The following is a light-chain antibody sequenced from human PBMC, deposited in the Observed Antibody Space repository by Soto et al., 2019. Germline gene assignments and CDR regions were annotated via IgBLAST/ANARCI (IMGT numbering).Light chain of an antibody. V-gene: IGKV1-5*03. J-gene: IGKJ1*01. CDR2: KAS. CDR1: QSISNW. Sequence: DIQMTQSPSTLSASVGDRVTITCRASQSISNWLAWYQQKPGKAPKLLIYKASILETGVPSRLSGSGSGTEFTLTISSLQPDDFATYYCQQYNSYSFGQGTKVDI. CDR3: QQYNSYS.